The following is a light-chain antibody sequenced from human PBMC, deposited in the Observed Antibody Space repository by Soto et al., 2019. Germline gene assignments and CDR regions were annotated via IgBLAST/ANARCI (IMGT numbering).Light chain of an antibody. V-gene: IGKV1-5*03. CDR2: KAS. J-gene: IGKJ1*01. CDR3: QQYNSYPWP. Sequence: IQMTQSPSTLSASVGDRVTFTCRASQTISTWLAWYQQKPGEAPKLLIYKASTLEVGVQSRFSASGSGTEFTLTINTLQPADFATYYCQQYNSYPWPFGQGTKV. CDR1: QTISTW.